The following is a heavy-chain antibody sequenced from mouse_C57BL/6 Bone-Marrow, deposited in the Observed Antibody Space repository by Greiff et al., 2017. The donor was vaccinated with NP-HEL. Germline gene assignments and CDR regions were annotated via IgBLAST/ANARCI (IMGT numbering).Heavy chain of an antibody. V-gene: IGHV1-62-2*01. CDR2: FYPGSGSI. J-gene: IGHJ2*01. Sequence: VKLQESGAELVKPGASVKLSCKASGYTFTEYTIHWVKQRSGQGLEWIGWFYPGSGSIKYNEKFKDKATLTADKSSSTVYMELSRLTSEDSAVYFCARHEAPLYYGSSFYYFDYWGQGTTLTVSS. CDR1: GYTFTEYT. D-gene: IGHD1-1*01. CDR3: ARHEAPLYYGSSFYYFDY.